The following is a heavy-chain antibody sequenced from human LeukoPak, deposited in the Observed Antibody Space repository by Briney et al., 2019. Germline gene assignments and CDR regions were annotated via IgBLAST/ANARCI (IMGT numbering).Heavy chain of an antibody. J-gene: IGHJ6*02. D-gene: IGHD6-13*01. CDR1: GFTVSSNY. CDR3: AREMDPPFSDQIAAAGLPYYYYGMDV. Sequence: PGGSLRLSCAASGFTVSSNYMSWVRQAPGKGLEWVSVIYSGGSTYYADSVKGRFTISRDNSKNTLYLQMNSLRAEDTAVYYCAREMDPPFSDQIAAAGLPYYYYGMDVWGQGTTVTVSS. CDR2: IYSGGST. V-gene: IGHV3-66*01.